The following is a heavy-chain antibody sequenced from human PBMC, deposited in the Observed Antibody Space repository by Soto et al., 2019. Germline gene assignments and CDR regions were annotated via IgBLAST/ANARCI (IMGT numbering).Heavy chain of an antibody. CDR3: EKELVAVDIVVVVAATSRARLVSGFDP. J-gene: IGHJ5*02. D-gene: IGHD2-15*01. Sequence: QVQLVESGGGVVQPGRSLRLSCAASGFTFSSYGMHWVRQAPGKGLEWVAVISYDGSNKYYADSVKGRFTISRDNSKNTLYLQMNSRRAEDTAVYYCEKELVAVDIVVVVAATSRARLVSGFDPWGQGTLVTVSS. CDR2: ISYDGSNK. CDR1: GFTFSSYG. V-gene: IGHV3-30*18.